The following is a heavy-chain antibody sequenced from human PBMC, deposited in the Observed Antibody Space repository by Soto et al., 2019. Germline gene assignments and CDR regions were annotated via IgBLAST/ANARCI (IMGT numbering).Heavy chain of an antibody. CDR2: IIPIFGTA. CDR1: GGTFSSYA. Sequence: QVQLVQSGAEVKKPGSSVKVSCKASGGTFSSYAISWVRQAPGQGLEWMGGIIPIFGTANYAQKFQGRVTITADESTSPAYMELSSLRSEDTAVYYCRGSGYCISTSCYGSGTGSDYWGQGTLVTVSS. J-gene: IGHJ4*02. D-gene: IGHD2-2*01. CDR3: RGSGYCISTSCYGSGTGSDY. V-gene: IGHV1-69*12.